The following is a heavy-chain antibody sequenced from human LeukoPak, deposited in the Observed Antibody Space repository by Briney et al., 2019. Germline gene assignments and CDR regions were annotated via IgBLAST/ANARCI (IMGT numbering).Heavy chain of an antibody. CDR2: LSGSGGST. D-gene: IGHD5-18*01. CDR1: GFMFSSNW. CDR3: ARHSYGYRLADY. Sequence: GGSLRLSCAASGFMFSSNWMSWVRLAPGKGLEWVSGLSGSGGSTYYADSVKGRFTISRDNSKNTLYLQMNSLRAEDTAVYYCARHSYGYRLADYWGQGTLVTVSS. J-gene: IGHJ4*02. V-gene: IGHV3-23*01.